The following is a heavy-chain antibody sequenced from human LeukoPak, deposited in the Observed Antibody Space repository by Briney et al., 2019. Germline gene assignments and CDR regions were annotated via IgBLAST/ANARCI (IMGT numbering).Heavy chain of an antibody. V-gene: IGHV1-46*01. D-gene: IGHD3-22*01. J-gene: IGHJ4*02. CDR2: INPSGGST. Sequence: ASVKVSCKASGYTFTSYYMHWVRQAPGQGLEWMGIINPSGGSTSYAQKFQGRVTMTRGKSKNAVYMEMNSLRFEDTAVYYCARDSLYYYDSSGFDYWGQGTLVTVSS. CDR3: ARDSLYYYDSSGFDY. CDR1: GYTFTSYY.